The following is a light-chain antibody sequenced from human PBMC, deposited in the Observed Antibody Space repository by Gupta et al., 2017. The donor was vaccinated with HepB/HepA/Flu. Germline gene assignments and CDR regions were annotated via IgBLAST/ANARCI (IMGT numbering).Light chain of an antibody. Sequence: QLVLTQSPSASASLVASVKLTCTLTSEHSSYAIAWHQQQPEKGPRSLMKLNSDGSHNKGDGIPDCVSGSSFAAARSITISSLQAEDDYYYYCQNWSTGIWVFGTGTKVTVL. J-gene: IGLJ1*01. V-gene: IGLV4-69*01. CDR3: QNWSTGIWV. CDR1: SEHSSYA. CDR2: LNSDGSH.